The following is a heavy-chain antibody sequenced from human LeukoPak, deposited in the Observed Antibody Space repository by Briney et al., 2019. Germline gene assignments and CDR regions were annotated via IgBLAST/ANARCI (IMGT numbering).Heavy chain of an antibody. CDR1: GFTFSSYG. Sequence: GRSLRLSCAASGFTFSSYGMHWVRQAPGKGLEWVAVISYDGSNKYYADSVKGRFTISRDNSKNTLYLQMNSLRAEDTAVYYCAKGDRRLGGFDYWGPGNPVNVSS. CDR2: ISYDGSNK. J-gene: IGHJ4*02. D-gene: IGHD3-16*01. CDR3: AKGDRRLGGFDY. V-gene: IGHV3-30*18.